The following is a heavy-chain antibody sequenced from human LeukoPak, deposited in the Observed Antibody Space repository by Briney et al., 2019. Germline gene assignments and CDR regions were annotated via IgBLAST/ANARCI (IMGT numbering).Heavy chain of an antibody. CDR1: GGSISSSNW. Sequence: SGTLSLTCGVSGGSISSSNWWSWVRQPPGKGLEWIGEIYHSGSTNYNPSLRSRVTISLDTSKNQFSLKLSSVTAADTAVYYCARHYGSGSYVYFGYWGQGTLVTVSS. CDR3: ARHYGSGSYVYFGY. J-gene: IGHJ4*02. CDR2: IYHSGST. D-gene: IGHD3-10*01. V-gene: IGHV4-4*02.